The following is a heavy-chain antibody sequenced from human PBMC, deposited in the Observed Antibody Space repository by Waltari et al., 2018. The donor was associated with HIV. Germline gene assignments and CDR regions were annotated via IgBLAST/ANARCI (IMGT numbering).Heavy chain of an antibody. J-gene: IGHJ4*02. D-gene: IGHD2-8*01. CDR1: GFTFSRYW. CDR3: ARAAGYYRYFDY. V-gene: IGHV3-7*01. Sequence: EVQLVESGGGLVQPGGSLRLSCAASGFTFSRYWMSWVRQAPGKGLEWVANIKQDGSEKYYVDSVKGRFTISRDNAKNSLYLQMNSLRAEDTAVYYCARAAGYYRYFDYWGQGTLVTVSS. CDR2: IKQDGSEK.